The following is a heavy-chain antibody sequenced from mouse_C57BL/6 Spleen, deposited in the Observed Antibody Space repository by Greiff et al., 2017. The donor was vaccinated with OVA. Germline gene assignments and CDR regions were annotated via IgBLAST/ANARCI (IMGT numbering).Heavy chain of an antibody. J-gene: IGHJ3*01. CDR1: GYTFTSYG. CDR3: ARAYYSNYFFAY. CDR2: IYPRSGNT. V-gene: IGHV1-81*01. D-gene: IGHD2-5*01. Sequence: VQLQQSGAELARPGASVKLSCKASGYTFTSYGISWVKQRTGQGLELIGEIYPRSGNTYYNEKFKGKATLTADKSSSTAYMELRSLTSEDSAVYFCARAYYSNYFFAYWGQGTLVTVSA.